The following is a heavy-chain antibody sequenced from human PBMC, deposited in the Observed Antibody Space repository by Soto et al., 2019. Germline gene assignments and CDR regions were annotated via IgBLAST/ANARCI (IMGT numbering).Heavy chain of an antibody. CDR1: DGSIPNYY. D-gene: IGHD2-21*02. V-gene: IGHV4-59*01. CDR2: MYYRGST. Sequence: QVQLQESGPGLVKASETLSLTCTVSDGSIPNYYWSWIRQPAGKGLEWIGCMYYRGSTNYNPSLKSRVTISLDTPKNQFSLKLRSVTAADTAVYYCARVDESTYCGGNCYHPQYWYFDLWGRGTLVTVSS. CDR3: ARVDESTYCGGNCYHPQYWYFDL. J-gene: IGHJ2*01.